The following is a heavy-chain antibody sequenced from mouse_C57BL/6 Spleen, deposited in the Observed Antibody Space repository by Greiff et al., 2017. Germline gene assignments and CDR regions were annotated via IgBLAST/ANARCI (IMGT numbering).Heavy chain of an antibody. CDR2: IYPRSGNT. D-gene: IGHD1-1*01. Sequence: VLLVESGAELARPGASVKLSCKASGYTFTSYGMSWVKQRPGQGLEWIGEIYPRSGNTYYNEKFKGKATLTADKSSSTAYMELRSLTSEDSAVYSCERGGSSRDYYALDYWGQGTSVTVSA. J-gene: IGHJ4*01. V-gene: IGHV1-81*01. CDR3: ERGGSSRDYYALDY. CDR1: GYTFTSYG.